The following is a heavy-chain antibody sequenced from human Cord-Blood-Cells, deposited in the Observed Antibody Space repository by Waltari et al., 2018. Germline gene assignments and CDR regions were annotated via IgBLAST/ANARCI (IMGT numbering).Heavy chain of an antibody. CDR3: ASGVVRIYSSSFDY. CDR2: IIPIFGTA. Sequence: QVQLVQSGAEVKKPGSSVKVSCKASGGTFSSYAISWVRQAPGQGLEWMGGIIPIFGTANYAQKFQGRVTMTADESTSTAYMELSSLRSEDTAVYYCASGVVRIYSSSFDYWGQGTLVTVSS. CDR1: GGTFSSYA. D-gene: IGHD6-6*01. J-gene: IGHJ4*02. V-gene: IGHV1-69*01.